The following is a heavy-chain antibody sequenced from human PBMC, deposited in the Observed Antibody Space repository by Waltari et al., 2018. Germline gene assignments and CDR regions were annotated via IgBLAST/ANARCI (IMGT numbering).Heavy chain of an antibody. J-gene: IGHJ4*02. Sequence: QLQLQESGPGLVKPSETLSLTCTVSGGSLRSSSYYWGGLRQPPGKGLGWIGGIYYSGSTYYNPSLKSRVTISVDTSKNQFSLKLSSVTAADTAVYYCARDFRYYYDSSGYKVLYYFDYWGQGTLVTVSS. V-gene: IGHV4-39*07. CDR2: IYYSGST. D-gene: IGHD3-22*01. CDR1: GGSLRSSSYY. CDR3: ARDFRYYYDSSGYKVLYYFDY.